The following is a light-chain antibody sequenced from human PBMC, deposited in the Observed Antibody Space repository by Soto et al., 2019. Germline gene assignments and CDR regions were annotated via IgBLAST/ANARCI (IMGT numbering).Light chain of an antibody. CDR1: QSVSSN. CDR3: QQYNNLPLT. V-gene: IGKV3-15*01. J-gene: IGKJ4*01. CDR2: GAS. Sequence: EIVMTQSPATLSVSPWERATLSCRASQSVSSNLAWYQQKPGQAPRLLIYGASTRATGISARFSGSGSETEFTLTISSLQSEDFAVYYCQQYNNLPLTFGGGTKVEIK.